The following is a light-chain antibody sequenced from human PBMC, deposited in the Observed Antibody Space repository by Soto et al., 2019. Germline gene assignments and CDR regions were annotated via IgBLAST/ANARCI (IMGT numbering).Light chain of an antibody. J-gene: IGKJ5*01. V-gene: IGKV2-28*01. CDR2: LAS. CDR3: MQGVQMPPIT. CDR1: QSLQHSNGYNY. Sequence: DIVITQSPLSLPVTPGEPASISCRSSQSLQHSNGYNYLDWYFQKPGQSPQLLIHLASNRASGVPVRFSGSGSGTDFTLNISSVEAEDVGLYYCMQGVQMPPITFGQGTRLEIK.